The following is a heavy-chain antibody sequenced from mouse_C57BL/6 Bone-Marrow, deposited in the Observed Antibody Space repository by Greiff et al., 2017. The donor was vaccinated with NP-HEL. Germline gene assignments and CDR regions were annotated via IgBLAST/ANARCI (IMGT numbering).Heavy chain of an antibody. CDR1: GYTFTDYY. J-gene: IGHJ4*01. V-gene: IGHV1-19*01. CDR3: AREEENWFYAMDY. D-gene: IGHD4-1*01. CDR2: INPYNGGT. Sequence: VQLQQSGPVLVKPGASVKMSCKASGYTFTDYYMNWVKQSHGKSLEWIGVINPYNGGTSYNQKFKGKATLTVDKSSSTAYMELNSLTSEDSAVYYCAREEENWFYAMDYWGQGTSVTVSS.